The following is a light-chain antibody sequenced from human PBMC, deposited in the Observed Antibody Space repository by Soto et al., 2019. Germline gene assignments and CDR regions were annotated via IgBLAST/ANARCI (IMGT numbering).Light chain of an antibody. CDR2: DAS. V-gene: IGKV3-15*01. J-gene: IGKJ4*02. Sequence: EVFLTQSPATLSVSPWDIATLSCRASQYIGSAVAWYHQRSGQAPRLLIFDASIRVPTTPARFSGSVSGTEFTLTMCSMEAEEFAVYYCAPYADRARTYGEGTKVEIK. CDR1: QYIGSA. CDR3: APYADRART.